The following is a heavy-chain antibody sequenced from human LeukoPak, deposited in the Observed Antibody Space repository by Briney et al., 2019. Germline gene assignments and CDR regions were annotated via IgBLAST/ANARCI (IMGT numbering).Heavy chain of an antibody. V-gene: IGHV1-3*04. J-gene: IGHJ4*02. Sequence: ASVKVSCKASGYIFTSYPIHWVRQAPGQRLEWMGWINTGNGNTKYSQKFEGRVTVTRDTSATAAYMELSSLRSEDTAVYYCARDRAMADYWGQGTLVTVSS. CDR1: GYIFTSYP. CDR2: INTGNGNT. D-gene: IGHD5-18*01. CDR3: ARDRAMADY.